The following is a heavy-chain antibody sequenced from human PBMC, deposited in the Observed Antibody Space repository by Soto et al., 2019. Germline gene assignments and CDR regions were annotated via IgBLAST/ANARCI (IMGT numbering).Heavy chain of an antibody. J-gene: IGHJ5*02. Sequence: PGGFLRLSCAASGFTFSSYAMHWVRQAPGKGLEWVAVISYDGSNKYYADSVKGRFTISRDNAKNTLYLQMNSLRAEDTAVYYCAREGLAYYYDSSGYYERWFDPWGHGTLVTVSS. V-gene: IGHV3-30-3*01. CDR3: AREGLAYYYDSSGYYERWFDP. D-gene: IGHD3-22*01. CDR1: GFTFSSYA. CDR2: ISYDGSNK.